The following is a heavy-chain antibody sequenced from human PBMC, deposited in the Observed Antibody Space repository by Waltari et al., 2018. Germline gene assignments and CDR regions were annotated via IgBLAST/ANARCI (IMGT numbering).Heavy chain of an antibody. V-gene: IGHV1-8*03. Sequence: QVQLVQSGAEVKKPGASVKVSCKASGYTFTSYDINWVRQATGQGLEWMGWMNPNSGNTGYAQKFQGRVTLTRNTSISTAYMELSSLRSEDTAVYYCARGRVLLWFREPEYDYWGQGTLVTVSS. D-gene: IGHD3-10*01. CDR2: MNPNSGNT. CDR1: GYTFTSYD. J-gene: IGHJ4*02. CDR3: ARGRVLLWFREPEYDY.